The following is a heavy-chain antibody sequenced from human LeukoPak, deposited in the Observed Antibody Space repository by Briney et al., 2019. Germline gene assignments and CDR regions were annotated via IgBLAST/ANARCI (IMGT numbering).Heavy chain of an antibody. D-gene: IGHD2-2*01. CDR2: INPNSGGT. V-gene: IGHV1-2*02. Sequence: ASVKASCKASGYTFTGYYMHWVRQAPGQGLEWMGWINPNSGGTNYAQKFQGRVTMTRDTSISTAYMELSRLRSDDTAVYYCARTRRYHYYFDYWGQGTLVTVSS. CDR3: ARTRRYHYYFDY. CDR1: GYTFTGYY. J-gene: IGHJ4*02.